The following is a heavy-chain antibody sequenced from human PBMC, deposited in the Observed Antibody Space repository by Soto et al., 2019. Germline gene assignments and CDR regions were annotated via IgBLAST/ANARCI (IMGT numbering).Heavy chain of an antibody. D-gene: IGHD3-16*02. J-gene: IGHJ4*02. CDR2: ISWNSGSI. Sequence: GGSLRLSCAASGFTFDDYAMHWVRQAPGKGLEWVSGISWNSGSIGYADSVKGRFTISRDNAKNSLYLQMNSLRAEDTALYYWEKGPDYVWGSYRYSYFDYWGQ. CDR3: EKGPDYVWGSYRYSYFDY. V-gene: IGHV3-9*01. CDR1: GFTFDDYA.